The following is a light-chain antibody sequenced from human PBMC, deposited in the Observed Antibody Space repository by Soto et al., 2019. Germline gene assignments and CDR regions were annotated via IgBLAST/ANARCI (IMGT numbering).Light chain of an antibody. J-gene: IGLJ2*01. CDR1: SSNIGARYD. V-gene: IGLV1-40*01. Sequence: QSALTQPPSVSGAPGQRVTISCTGSSSNIGARYDVHWYQQVPGTAPKLLIYSNIKRPSGVPDRFSGSKSGASASLAISGLQADDEADYYCQSYDTSLSGVIFGGGTKVTVL. CDR3: QSYDTSLSGVI. CDR2: SNI.